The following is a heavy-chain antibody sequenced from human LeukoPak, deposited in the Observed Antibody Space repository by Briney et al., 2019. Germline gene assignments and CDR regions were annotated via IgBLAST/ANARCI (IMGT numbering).Heavy chain of an antibody. D-gene: IGHD5-18*01. CDR2: ISGSGGST. Sequence: GGSLRLSCAASGFTFSSYGMSWVRQAPGKGLEWVSAISGSGGSTYYADSVKGRFTISRDNSKNTLYLQMNSLRAEDTAVYYCARWGENTARAYFDYWGQGTLVTVSS. CDR1: GFTFSSYG. CDR3: ARWGENTARAYFDY. V-gene: IGHV3-23*01. J-gene: IGHJ4*02.